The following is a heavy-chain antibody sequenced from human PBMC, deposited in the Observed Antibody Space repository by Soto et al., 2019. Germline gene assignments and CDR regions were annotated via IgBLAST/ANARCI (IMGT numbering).Heavy chain of an antibody. V-gene: IGHV4-39*07. Sequence: SETLSLTCTVSGGSISSSSYYWGWIRQPPGKGLEWIGSIYYSGSTYYNPSLKSRVTISVDTSKNQFSLKLSSVTAADTAVYYCARGYQLPFTYYFDYWGQGTLVTVSS. D-gene: IGHD2-2*01. CDR1: GGSISSSSYY. J-gene: IGHJ4*02. CDR2: IYYSGST. CDR3: ARGYQLPFTYYFDY.